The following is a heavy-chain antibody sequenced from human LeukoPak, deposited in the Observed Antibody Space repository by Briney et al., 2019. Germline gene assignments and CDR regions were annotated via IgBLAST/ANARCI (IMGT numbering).Heavy chain of an antibody. Sequence: GGSLRLSCAASGFTFSSYAMSWVRQAPGKGLEWVSAISGSGGSTYYADSVKGGFTISRDNSKNTLYLQMNSLRAEDTAVYYCAKDSAGYCSSTSCFAFDYWGQGTLVTVSS. CDR2: ISGSGGST. V-gene: IGHV3-23*01. D-gene: IGHD2-2*01. J-gene: IGHJ4*02. CDR1: GFTFSSYA. CDR3: AKDSAGYCSSTSCFAFDY.